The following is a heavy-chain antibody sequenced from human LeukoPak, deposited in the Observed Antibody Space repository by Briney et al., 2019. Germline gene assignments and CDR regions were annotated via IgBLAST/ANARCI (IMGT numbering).Heavy chain of an antibody. CDR3: ARSLRTGIVVGSAEDY. CDR2: ISSSSSYI. V-gene: IGHV3-21*01. CDR1: GFTFSSYS. J-gene: IGHJ4*02. Sequence: PGGSLRLSCAASGFTFSSYSMNWVRQAPGKGLEWVSSISSSSSYIYYADSVKGRFTISRDNAKNSLYLQMNSLRAEDTAVYYCARSLRTGIVVGSAEDYWGQGTLVTVSS. D-gene: IGHD2-15*01.